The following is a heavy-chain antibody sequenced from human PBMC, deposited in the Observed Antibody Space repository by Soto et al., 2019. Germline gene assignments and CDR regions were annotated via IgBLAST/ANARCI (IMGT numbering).Heavy chain of an antibody. Sequence: EVQLVESGGGLVQPGGSLRLSCAASGFTFSSYSMNWVRQAPGKGLEWVSYISSSSSTIYYADSVKGQFTISRDNAMNSLYLQMNSLRDEDTAVYYCARDHIDILTGYYIDYWGQGTLVNVSS. J-gene: IGHJ4*02. D-gene: IGHD3-9*01. CDR1: GFTFSSYS. CDR2: ISSSSSTI. V-gene: IGHV3-48*02. CDR3: ARDHIDILTGYYIDY.